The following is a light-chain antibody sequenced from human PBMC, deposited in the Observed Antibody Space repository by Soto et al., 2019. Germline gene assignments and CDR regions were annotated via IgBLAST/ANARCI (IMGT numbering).Light chain of an antibody. CDR1: QSVSSN. CDR3: QHGNT. Sequence: EIVMSLSPATLSVTPGERATLSCRASQSVSSNLAWYQQKPGQAPRLLIYGASTRATGIPARFSGSGSGTEFTLTISSLQSEDFAVYYCQHGNTFGQRRLLEVK. CDR2: GAS. V-gene: IGKV3-15*01. J-gene: IGKJ5*01.